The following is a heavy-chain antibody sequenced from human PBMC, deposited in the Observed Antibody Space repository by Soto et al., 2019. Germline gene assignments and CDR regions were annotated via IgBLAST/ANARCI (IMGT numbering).Heavy chain of an antibody. CDR2: IIPILGIA. J-gene: IGHJ4*02. D-gene: IGHD2-15*01. CDR3: ARETVAAPLRY. V-gene: IGHV1-69*08. CDR1: GGTFSSYT. Sequence: QVQLVQSGAEVKKPGSSVKFSCKASGGTFSSYTISWVRQAPGQGLEWMGRIIPILGIANYAQKFQGRVTITADKSTSTSYMELSSVRSEDTAVYYCARETVAAPLRYWGQGTLVTVSS.